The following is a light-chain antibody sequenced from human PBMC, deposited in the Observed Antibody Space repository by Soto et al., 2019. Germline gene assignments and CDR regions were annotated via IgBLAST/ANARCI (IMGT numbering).Light chain of an antibody. J-gene: IGKJ4*01. V-gene: IGKV2-28*01. CDR3: MQALQLPLT. CDR1: QSLLNSNGYYS. Sequence: DIVMTQSPLFLPVTPGEPASISCRSSQSLLNSNGYYSLDWYLQKPGQSPQLLIYMGSSRASGVPDRFSGSGSGTDFTLKISRVEAEDVGVYYCMQALQLPLTFGGGTKVGIK. CDR2: MGS.